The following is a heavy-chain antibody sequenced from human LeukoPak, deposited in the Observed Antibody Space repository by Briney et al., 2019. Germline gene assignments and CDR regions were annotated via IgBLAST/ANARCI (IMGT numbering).Heavy chain of an antibody. V-gene: IGHV3-53*04. Sequence: GGSLRLSCAASGFTVSSNYMSWVRQAPGKGLEWVSVIYSGGSTYYADSVKGRFTISRHNSKNTLYLQMNSLRAEDTAVYYCASWRAVTPTSGPFGQDYWGQGTLVTVSS. CDR3: ASWRAVTPTSGPFGQDY. D-gene: IGHD4-11*01. CDR2: IYSGGST. J-gene: IGHJ4*02. CDR1: GFTVSSNY.